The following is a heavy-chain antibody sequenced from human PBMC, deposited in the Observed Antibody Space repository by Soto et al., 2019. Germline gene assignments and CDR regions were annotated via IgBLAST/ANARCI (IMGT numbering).Heavy chain of an antibody. CDR2: ISAYNGNT. D-gene: IGHD3-22*01. CDR1: GYTFTSYG. CDR3: ARDFEYYDSSDYPFDI. J-gene: IGHJ3*02. Sequence: ASVKVSCKASGYTFTSYGISWVRQAPGQGLEWMGWISAYNGNTNYAQKLQGRVTMTTDTSTSTAYMELRSLRSDDTAVYYCARDFEYYDSSDYPFDIWGQGTMVTVSS. V-gene: IGHV1-18*01.